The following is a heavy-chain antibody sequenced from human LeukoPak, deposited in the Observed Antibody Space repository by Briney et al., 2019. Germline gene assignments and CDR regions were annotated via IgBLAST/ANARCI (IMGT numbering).Heavy chain of an antibody. D-gene: IGHD1-26*01. V-gene: IGHV1-18*01. CDR3: ARDQEWELAYFDY. CDR1: GYTFTSCD. J-gene: IGHJ4*02. CDR2: MSAYNGNT. Sequence: ASVKVSCKASGYTFTSCDINWVRQATGQGLEWMGWMSAYNGNTNYAQKLQGRVTMTTDTSTSTAYMEMRSLRSDDTAVYYCARDQEWELAYFDYWGQGTLVTVSS.